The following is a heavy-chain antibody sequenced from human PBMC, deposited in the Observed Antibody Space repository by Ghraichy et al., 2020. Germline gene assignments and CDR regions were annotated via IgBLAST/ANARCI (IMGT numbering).Heavy chain of an antibody. CDR2: INPNSGGT. D-gene: IGHD3-22*01. CDR1: GYTFTGYY. J-gene: IGHJ4*02. CDR3: ARGYYYDSSGYYYFDY. Sequence: ASVKVSCKASGYTFTGYYMHWVRQAPGQGLEWMGWINPNSGGTNYAQKFQGRVTMTRDTSISTAYMELSRLRSDDTAVYYCARGYYYDSSGYYYFDYWGQGTLVNGSS. V-gene: IGHV1-2*02.